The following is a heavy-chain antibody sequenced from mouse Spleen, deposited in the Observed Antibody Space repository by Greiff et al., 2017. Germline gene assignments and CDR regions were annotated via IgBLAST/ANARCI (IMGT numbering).Heavy chain of an antibody. Sequence: VQLKQSGPELVKPGASVKISCKASGYTFTDYYMNWVKQSPGKSLEWIGDINPNNGGTSYNQKVKGKATLTVDKSSSTAYMELRSLTSEDSAVYYCARNYYSNFWFAYWGQGTLVTVSA. CDR2: INPNNGGT. CDR3: ARNYYSNFWFAY. V-gene: IGHV1-26*01. J-gene: IGHJ3*01. D-gene: IGHD2-5*01. CDR1: GYTFTDYY.